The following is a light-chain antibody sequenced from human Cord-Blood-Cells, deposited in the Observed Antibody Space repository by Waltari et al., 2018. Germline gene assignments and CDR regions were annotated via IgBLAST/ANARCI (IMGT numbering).Light chain of an antibody. CDR3: AAWDDSLNGWV. CDR2: SNN. CDR1: SSNIGSNT. J-gene: IGLJ3*02. V-gene: IGLV1-44*01. Sequence: QSVLTQPPSASGTPGQRVTISCSGSSSNIGSNTVNWYQQLPRTAPKLLIYSNNQRPSGVPDRFSGSKSGTSASLAISGLQSEDEADYYCAAWDDSLNGWVFGGGTKRTVL.